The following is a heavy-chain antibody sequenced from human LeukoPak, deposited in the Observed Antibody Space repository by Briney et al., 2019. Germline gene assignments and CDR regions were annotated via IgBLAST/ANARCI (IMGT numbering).Heavy chain of an antibody. CDR2: IYTSGST. J-gene: IGHJ3*02. CDR3: ARQKCTSTSCLTKNAFDI. V-gene: IGHV4-4*09. Sequence: SETLSLTCTVSGSISGYYWSWIRQPPGKGLEWIGYIYTSGSTNYNPSLESRVTISVDTSKNQFSLDLSSVTAADTAVYYCARQKCTSTSCLTKNAFDIWGQGTMVTVSS. CDR1: GSISGYY. D-gene: IGHD2-2*01.